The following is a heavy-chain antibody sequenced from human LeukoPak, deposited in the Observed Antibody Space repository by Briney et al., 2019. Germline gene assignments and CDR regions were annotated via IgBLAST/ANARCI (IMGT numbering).Heavy chain of an antibody. Sequence: SETLSLTCAVSGYSISSGYYWGWIRQPPGKGLEWIGSIYHSGSTSYNPSLKSRVTISVDTSKNQFSLKLSSVTAADTAVYYCARLKSITIFGVVIYDAFDIWGQGTMVTVSS. D-gene: IGHD3-3*01. CDR2: IYHSGST. V-gene: IGHV4-38-2*01. J-gene: IGHJ3*02. CDR3: ARLKSITIFGVVIYDAFDI. CDR1: GYSISSGYY.